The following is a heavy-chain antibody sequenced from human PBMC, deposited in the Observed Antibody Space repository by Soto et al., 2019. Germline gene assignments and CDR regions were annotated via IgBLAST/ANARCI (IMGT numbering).Heavy chain of an antibody. J-gene: IGHJ6*02. D-gene: IGHD3-3*01. CDR2: ISAYNGNT. CDR1: CYTFTSYG. Sequence: ASVKVSFKASCYTFTSYGISCLRQAPGQVLGWMCWISAYNGNTNYAQKLQGRVTMTTDTSTSTAYMELRSLRSDDTAVYYCARVKRHYDFWSGYYANYYGMDVWGQGTTGTVSS. V-gene: IGHV1-18*04. CDR3: ARVKRHYDFWSGYYANYYGMDV.